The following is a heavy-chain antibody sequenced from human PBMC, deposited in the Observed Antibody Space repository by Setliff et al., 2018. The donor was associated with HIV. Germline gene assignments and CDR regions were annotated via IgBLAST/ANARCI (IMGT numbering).Heavy chain of an antibody. CDR3: ATLDY. CDR2: INPNSGDT. V-gene: IGHV1-2*02. J-gene: IGHJ4*02. Sequence: GASVKVSCKTSGYTFITYGVTWVRQVPGQGLEWMGWINPNSGDTNYAQKFQGRVTMTTDTSISTAYMELSRLRSDDTAVYYCATLDYWGQGTLVTVSS. CDR1: GYTFITYG.